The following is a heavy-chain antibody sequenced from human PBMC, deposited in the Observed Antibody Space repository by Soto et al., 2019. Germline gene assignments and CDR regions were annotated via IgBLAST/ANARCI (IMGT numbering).Heavy chain of an antibody. CDR3: AKDIRRSLGFDY. Sequence: GGSLRLSCAASGFTFDDYAMHWVRQAPGKGLEWVSGISWNSGSIGYADSVKGRFTISRDNAKNSLYLQMNSLRAEDTALYYCAKDIRRSLGFDYWGQGTLVTVSS. D-gene: IGHD3-10*01. J-gene: IGHJ4*02. V-gene: IGHV3-9*01. CDR1: GFTFDDYA. CDR2: ISWNSGSI.